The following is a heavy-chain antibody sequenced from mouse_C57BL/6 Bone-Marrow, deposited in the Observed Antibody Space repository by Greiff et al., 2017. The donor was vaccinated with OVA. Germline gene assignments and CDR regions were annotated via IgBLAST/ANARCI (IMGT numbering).Heavy chain of an antibody. J-gene: IGHJ1*03. CDR1: GYTFTSYW. CDR2: IYPGSGST. CDR3: ARSYGNYRYFDV. D-gene: IGHD2-1*01. Sequence: QVQLQQSGAELVKPGASVKMSCKASGYTFTSYWITWVKQRPGQGLEWIGDIYPGSGSTNYNEKFKSKATLTVDTSSSTAYMQLSSLTSEDSAVYYCARSYGNYRYFDVWGTGTTVTVSS. V-gene: IGHV1-55*01.